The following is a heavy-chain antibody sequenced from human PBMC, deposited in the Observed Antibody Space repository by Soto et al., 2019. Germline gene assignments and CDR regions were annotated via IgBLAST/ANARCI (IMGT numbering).Heavy chain of an antibody. Sequence: QLQLQESGSGLVKPSQTLSLTCAVSGGSISSGGYSWSWIRQPPGKGLEWIGYIYHSGSTYYNPSLKSRGTISLDRSKNQFSLKLSSVTAADTAVYCCAIGPDCGGDCYSYYLAYGGQGTLVTVSS. CDR1: GGSISSGGYS. D-gene: IGHD2-21*02. CDR3: AIGPDCGGDCYSYYLAY. CDR2: IYHSGST. V-gene: IGHV4-30-2*01. J-gene: IGHJ4*02.